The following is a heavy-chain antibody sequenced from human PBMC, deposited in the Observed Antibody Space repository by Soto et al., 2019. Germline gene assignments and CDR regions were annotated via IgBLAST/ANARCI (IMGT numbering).Heavy chain of an antibody. Sequence: QVQLQQWGAGLLKPSETLSLTCAVYGGSFSGYYWSWIRQPPGKGLEWIGEINHSGSTNYNPSLKSRVTISVDTSKNQFSLKLSSVTAADTAVYYCARGITMIPDYWGQGTLVTVSS. CDR2: INHSGST. CDR3: ARGITMIPDY. V-gene: IGHV4-34*01. J-gene: IGHJ4*02. CDR1: GGSFSGYY. D-gene: IGHD3-22*01.